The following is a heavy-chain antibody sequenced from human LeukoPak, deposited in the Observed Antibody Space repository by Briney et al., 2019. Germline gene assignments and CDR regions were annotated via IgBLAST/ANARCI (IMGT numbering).Heavy chain of an antibody. Sequence: QPGGSLRLSCAASGFSFSGYGMHWVRQGPGKGLEWVAFIRSDGSNKYYADSVKGRFTVSRDNSKKTLYLQMNSLRGEDTAVYYCAKDHCSSCSEDDYFDYWGQGTLVTVSS. CDR3: AKDHCSSCSEDDYFDY. CDR2: IRSDGSNK. CDR1: GFSFSGYG. D-gene: IGHD2-2*01. J-gene: IGHJ4*02. V-gene: IGHV3-30*02.